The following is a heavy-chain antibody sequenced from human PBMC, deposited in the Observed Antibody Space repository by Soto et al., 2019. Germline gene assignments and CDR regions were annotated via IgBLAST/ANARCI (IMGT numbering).Heavy chain of an antibody. CDR3: ARLSSSSSPRSIYYYYGMDV. J-gene: IGHJ6*02. CDR2: IDPSDSYT. Sequence: PGESLKISCKGSGYSFTSYWISWVRQMPGKGLEWMGRIDPSDSYTNYSPSFQGHVTISADKSISTAYLQWSSLKASDTAMYYCARLSSSSSPRSIYYYYGMDVWGQGTTVTVSS. D-gene: IGHD6-6*01. V-gene: IGHV5-10-1*01. CDR1: GYSFTSYW.